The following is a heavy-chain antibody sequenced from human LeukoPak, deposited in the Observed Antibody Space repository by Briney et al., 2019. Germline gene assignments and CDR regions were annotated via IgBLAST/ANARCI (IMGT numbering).Heavy chain of an antibody. V-gene: IGHV1-8*01. CDR1: GYTCTSYN. CDR3: ARGRTGSYRGWIDP. D-gene: IGHD2-15*01. Sequence: ASVRFSCKASGYTCTSYNINGVRQATGQGLEWMGWMNPNSGNTGYAQKFQGRVTMTRKTSISTAYMELSSLRSEDTAVYCCARGRTGSYRGWIDPCGQGTLATVSS. J-gene: IGHJ5*02. CDR2: MNPNSGNT.